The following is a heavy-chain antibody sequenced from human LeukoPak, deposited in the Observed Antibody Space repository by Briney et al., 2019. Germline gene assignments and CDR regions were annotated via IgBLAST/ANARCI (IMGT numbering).Heavy chain of an antibody. J-gene: IGHJ3*02. V-gene: IGHV1-8*01. CDR1: GYIFTSYD. Sequence: ASVKVSCKASGYIFTSYDINWVRQATGQGREWMGWKNPNSGNTGYAQKFQGRVTMTRNTSINTAYMELSSLRSEDTAVYYCARSLPLWWQLRTDAFDIWGQGTMVTVSS. CDR2: KNPNSGNT. CDR3: ARSLPLWWQLRTDAFDI. D-gene: IGHD2-15*01.